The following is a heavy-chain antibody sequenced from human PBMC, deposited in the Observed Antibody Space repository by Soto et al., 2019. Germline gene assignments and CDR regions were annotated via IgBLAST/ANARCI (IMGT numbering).Heavy chain of an antibody. Sequence: QVQLVQSGAEEKKPGASVKVSCKASGYTFTSYAMHWVRQAPGQRLEWMGWINAGNGNTKYSQKVQGRVTITRDTSASTAYMQLSSLRSEDTAVYYCATSIVVVTALDYWGQGALVTVSS. J-gene: IGHJ4*02. CDR2: INAGNGNT. CDR1: GYTFTSYA. CDR3: ATSIVVVTALDY. D-gene: IGHD2-21*02. V-gene: IGHV1-3*05.